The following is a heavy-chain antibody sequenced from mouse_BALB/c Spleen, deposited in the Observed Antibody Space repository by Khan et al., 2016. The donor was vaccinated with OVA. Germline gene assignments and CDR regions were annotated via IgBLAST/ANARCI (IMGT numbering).Heavy chain of an antibody. Sequence: EVQLVESGPGLVKPSQSLSLTCTVTGYSITSEFAWNWIRQFPGNKLEWMGYISYSGYTRYNPSLQSLISITRDTSRNQFFLQLNSVTTEDTATYYCARKDYYDYDPFPYWGQGTLVTVSA. D-gene: IGHD2-4*01. V-gene: IGHV3-2*02. CDR1: GYSITSEFA. J-gene: IGHJ3*01. CDR2: ISYSGYT. CDR3: ARKDYYDYDPFPY.